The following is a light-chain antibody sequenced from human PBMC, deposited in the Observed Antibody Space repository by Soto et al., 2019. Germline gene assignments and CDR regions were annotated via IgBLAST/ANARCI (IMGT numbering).Light chain of an antibody. J-gene: IGKJ1*01. V-gene: IGKV3-20*01. CDR3: QPDGSSTQT. Sequence: ELVLPQSPGTLSLSPGERATLSCRTSPSVYSSSLAWYKQKPGQAPRLLIDGASSSATGIPDSFSSSGSGTDFTVTISRLETEDIAVNYCQPDGSSTQTFGHGTKVDIK. CDR1: PSVYSSS. CDR2: GAS.